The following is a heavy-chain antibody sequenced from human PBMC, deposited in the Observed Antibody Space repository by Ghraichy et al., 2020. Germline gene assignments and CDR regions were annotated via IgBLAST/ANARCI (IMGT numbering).Heavy chain of an antibody. J-gene: IGHJ4*02. V-gene: IGHV4-34*01. D-gene: IGHD3-10*01. CDR2: INHSGST. CDR1: GGSFSGYY. Sequence: SETLSLTCAVYGGSFSGYYWSWIRQPPGKGLEWIGEINHSGSTNYNPSLKSRVTISVDTSKNQFSLKLSSVTAADTAVYYCARSSAYGSGSYIYWGQGTLVTVSS. CDR3: ARSSAYGSGSYIY.